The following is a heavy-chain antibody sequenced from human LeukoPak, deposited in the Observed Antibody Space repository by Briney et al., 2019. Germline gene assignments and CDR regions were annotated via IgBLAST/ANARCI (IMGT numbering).Heavy chain of an antibody. Sequence: GGSLRLSCAASGFTFSDYYMSWIRQAPGKGLEWVSYISSSGSTIYYADSVKGRFTISRDNAKNSLHLQMNSLRAEDTAVYYCARDYYDSSGYWFDPWGQGTLVTVSS. D-gene: IGHD3-22*01. CDR3: ARDYYDSSGYWFDP. V-gene: IGHV3-11*04. CDR1: GFTFSDYY. J-gene: IGHJ5*02. CDR2: ISSSGSTI.